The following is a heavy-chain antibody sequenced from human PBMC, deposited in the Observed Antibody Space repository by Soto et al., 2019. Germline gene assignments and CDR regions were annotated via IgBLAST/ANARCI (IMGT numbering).Heavy chain of an antibody. D-gene: IGHD3-22*01. CDR2: IIPIFGTA. V-gene: IGHV1-69*12. CDR3: ARVRVTWGNPNPYEVDY. CDR1: GGTFSSYA. J-gene: IGHJ4*02. Sequence: QVQLVQSGAEVKKPGSSVKVSCKASGGTFSSYAISWVRQAPGQGLEWMGGIIPIFGTANYAQKCQGRVTITADESTRTAYIELTSLRSEDTAVYYCARVRVTWGNPNPYEVDYWGQGTLVTVSS.